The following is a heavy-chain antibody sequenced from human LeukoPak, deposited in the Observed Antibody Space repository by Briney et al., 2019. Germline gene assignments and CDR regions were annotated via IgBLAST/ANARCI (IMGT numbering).Heavy chain of an antibody. D-gene: IGHD1-1*01. CDR2: IYSGGST. V-gene: IGHV3-53*01. J-gene: IGHJ4*02. CDR1: GFTVSSNY. CDR3: AKGQELDDGVFDS. Sequence: PGGSLRLSCAASGFTVSSNYMSWVRQAPGKGLEWVSLIYSGGSTHYADSVKGRFIISRDKSKNMLYLQMNGLRAEDTAIYYCAKGQELDDGVFDSWGQGTLVTVSS.